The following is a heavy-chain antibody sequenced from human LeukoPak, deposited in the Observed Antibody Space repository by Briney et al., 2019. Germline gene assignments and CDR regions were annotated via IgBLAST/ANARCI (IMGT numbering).Heavy chain of an antibody. CDR2: IYYSGST. CDR3: ARASSSWYRYYYYYMDV. J-gene: IGHJ6*03. Sequence: SETLSLTCTVSGGSISSSSYYWGWIRQPPGKGLEWIGSIYYSGSTYYNPSLKSRVTISVDTSKNQFSLKLSSVTAADTAVYYCARASSSWYRYYYYYMDVWGKGTAVTISS. D-gene: IGHD6-13*01. CDR1: GGSISSSSYY. V-gene: IGHV4-39*01.